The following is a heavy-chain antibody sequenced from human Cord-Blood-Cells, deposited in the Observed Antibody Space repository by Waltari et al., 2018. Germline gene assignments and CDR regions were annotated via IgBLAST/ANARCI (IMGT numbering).Heavy chain of an antibody. J-gene: IGHJ4*02. CDR1: GFTFSNAW. Sequence: EVQLVESGGGLVKPGGSLRLSCAASGFTFSNAWMSWVRQAPGKGLEWVGRIKSKNDGGTTDYAAPVKGRFTISRDDSKNTLYLQMNSLKTEDTAVYYCTTDLLITMIVVVIDYWGQGTLVTVSS. CDR3: TTDLLITMIVVVIDY. D-gene: IGHD3-22*01. V-gene: IGHV3-15*01. CDR2: IKSKNDGGTT.